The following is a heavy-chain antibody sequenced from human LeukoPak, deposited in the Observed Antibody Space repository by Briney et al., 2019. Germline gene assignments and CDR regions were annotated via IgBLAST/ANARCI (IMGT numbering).Heavy chain of an antibody. CDR1: GYTFTSYD. CDR2: MNPNSGNT. CDR3: ARVGVGSRSWSPWYYYYMDV. J-gene: IGHJ6*03. Sequence: ASVKVSCKASGYTFTSYDINWVRQATGQGLEWMGWMNPNSGNTGYAQKFQGRGTITRNTSISTAYMELSSPRSEDTAVYYCARVGVGSRSWSPWYYYYMDVWGKGTTVTVSS. V-gene: IGHV1-8*03. D-gene: IGHD6-13*01.